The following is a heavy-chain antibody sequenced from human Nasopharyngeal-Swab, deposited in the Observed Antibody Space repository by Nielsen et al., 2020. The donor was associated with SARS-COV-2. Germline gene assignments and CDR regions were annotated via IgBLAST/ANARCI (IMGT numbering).Heavy chain of an antibody. CDR1: GGSINSSSYY. CDR3: AISGWYYAFDI. D-gene: IGHD6-19*01. Sequence: ESLKISCTVSGGSINSSSYYWGWIRQPSGKGLEWIGSIYYSGSTYYNPSLESRVTISVDTSKNQFSLKLSSVTAADTAVYYCAISGWYYAFDIWGQGTMVTVSS. V-gene: IGHV4-39*07. J-gene: IGHJ3*02. CDR2: IYYSGST.